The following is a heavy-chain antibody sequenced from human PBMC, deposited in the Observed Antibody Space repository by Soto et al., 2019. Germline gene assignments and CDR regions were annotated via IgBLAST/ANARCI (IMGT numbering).Heavy chain of an antibody. Sequence: QVQLVESGGGVVQPGRSLRLSCAASGFTFSSYGMHWVREAPGKGLEWVAVISYDGSNKYYADSVKGRFTISRDNSKNTLYLQMNSLRAEDTAVYYCAKDVLRFLEWVAFYGMDVWGQGTTVTVSS. D-gene: IGHD3-3*01. V-gene: IGHV3-30*18. J-gene: IGHJ6*01. CDR1: GFTFSSYG. CDR2: ISYDGSNK. CDR3: AKDVLRFLEWVAFYGMDV.